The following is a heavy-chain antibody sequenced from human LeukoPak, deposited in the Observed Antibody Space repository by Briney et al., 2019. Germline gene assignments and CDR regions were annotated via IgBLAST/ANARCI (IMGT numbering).Heavy chain of an antibody. CDR3: ARDNSVRDEAWWFSP. D-gene: IGHD5-24*01. V-gene: IGHV1-46*01. Sequence: ASVKVSCKAFGYTFTGYWMHWVRQAPGQGPEWMGVISPSGGSTIYAQKFKGRVTLTRDMSTSTDYLELSSLRSEDTAVYYCARDNSVRDEAWWFSPWGQGTLVTVSS. CDR1: GYTFTGYW. J-gene: IGHJ5*02. CDR2: ISPSGGST.